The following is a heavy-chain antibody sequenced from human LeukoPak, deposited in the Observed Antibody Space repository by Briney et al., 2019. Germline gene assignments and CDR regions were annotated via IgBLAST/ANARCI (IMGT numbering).Heavy chain of an antibody. D-gene: IGHD3-10*01. V-gene: IGHV4-39*01. J-gene: IGHJ4*02. Sequence: SETLSLTCTVSGGSISSYYWGWIRQPPGKGLEWIGNIHYSGSAYYNPSLKSRASISVDTSKNQLSLKLSSVTAADTAVYYCARHYGSGSYYINDYWGQGALVTVSS. CDR1: GGSISSYY. CDR2: IHYSGSA. CDR3: ARHYGSGSYYINDY.